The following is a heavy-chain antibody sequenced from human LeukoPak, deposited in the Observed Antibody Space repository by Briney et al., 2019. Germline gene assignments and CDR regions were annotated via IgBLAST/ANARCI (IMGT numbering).Heavy chain of an antibody. D-gene: IGHD6-19*01. CDR3: ARGPVRSPHLDF. CDR1: GYTFTDYY. Sequence: ASVKVSCKASGYTFTDYYIHWVRQAPGQGLEWMGWINPNSGDTNYARKFQGRVTMTRDTPIRTAYMVLSSLRSDDTAVFYCARGPVRSPHLDFWGQGTLVTVSS. V-gene: IGHV1-2*02. J-gene: IGHJ4*02. CDR2: INPNSGDT.